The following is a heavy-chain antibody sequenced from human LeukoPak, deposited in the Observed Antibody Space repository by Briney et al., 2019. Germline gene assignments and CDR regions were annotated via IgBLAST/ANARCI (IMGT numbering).Heavy chain of an antibody. J-gene: IGHJ4*02. Sequence: PGGSLRLSCAASGFTFSSHWMSWVRQAPGKGLEWVSVISSSTTDIYYADSVKGRFTISRDNPKDSLYLQMNSLRAEDTAVYYCARVNAAFDYWGLGTPVTVSS. CDR1: GFTFSSHW. D-gene: IGHD2-15*01. CDR3: ARVNAAFDY. CDR2: ISSSTTDI. V-gene: IGHV3-21*01.